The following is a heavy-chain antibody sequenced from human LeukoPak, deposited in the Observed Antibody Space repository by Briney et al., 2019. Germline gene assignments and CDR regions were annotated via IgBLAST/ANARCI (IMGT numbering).Heavy chain of an antibody. CDR2: ISYDGSNK. V-gene: IGHV3-30*18. CDR3: AKFGESGYGGVDY. D-gene: IGHD5-12*01. Sequence: GGSLRLSCAASGFAFSRYGMHWVGQAPGKGLEWVAVISYDGSNKYYADSVKGRFTISRDNSKNTLYLQMNSLRADDTAVYYCAKFGESGYGGVDYWGQGTLVTVSS. CDR1: GFAFSRYG. J-gene: IGHJ4*02.